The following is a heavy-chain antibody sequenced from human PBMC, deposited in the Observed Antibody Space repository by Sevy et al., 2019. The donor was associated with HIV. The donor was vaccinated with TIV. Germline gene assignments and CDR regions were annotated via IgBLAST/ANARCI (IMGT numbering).Heavy chain of an antibody. CDR1: GFTLNSYA. Sequence: GGSLRLSCAASGFTLNSYAMHWVRQTPVRGLEWMAVISYDGKDTYYADSVKDRFTISKDSSKNTLYLQMNSLRTEDTALYYCARAGVPSQHTVNPRLFFDSWGQGTVVTVSS. CDR3: ARAGVPSQHTVNPRLFFDS. V-gene: IGHV3-30*04. J-gene: IGHJ4*02. CDR2: ISYDGKDT.